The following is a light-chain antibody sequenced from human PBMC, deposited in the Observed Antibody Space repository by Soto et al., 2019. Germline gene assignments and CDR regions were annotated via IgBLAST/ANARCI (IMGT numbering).Light chain of an antibody. CDR2: GAS. V-gene: IGKV3-20*01. Sequence: LTQSPDTLSLSPEERATLSCSASQTVSSNYLAWCQQRPGQAPRLLIYGASTRAAGIPDRFRGSGSGTDFTLTITRLEPEDSAVYFCDQYTGAATPSGQGTRLEIK. CDR3: DQYTGAATP. CDR1: QTVSSNY. J-gene: IGKJ5*01.